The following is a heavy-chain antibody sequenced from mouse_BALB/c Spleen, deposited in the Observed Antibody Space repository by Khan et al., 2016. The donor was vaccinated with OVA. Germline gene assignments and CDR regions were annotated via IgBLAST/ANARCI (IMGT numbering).Heavy chain of an antibody. CDR1: GFTFIDYG. CDR3: ARGGFAY. J-gene: IGHJ3*01. V-gene: IGHV5-15*02. Sequence: EVELVASVVGLLQPGGSRKLSCAASGFTFIDYGMAWVRQTPGKGPEWIAFISSVAYSIYYADTVTGRFTISRVNAKNPLYLEMSSLRSDDTAMSYCARGGFAYWGQGTLVTVSA. CDR2: ISSVAYSI.